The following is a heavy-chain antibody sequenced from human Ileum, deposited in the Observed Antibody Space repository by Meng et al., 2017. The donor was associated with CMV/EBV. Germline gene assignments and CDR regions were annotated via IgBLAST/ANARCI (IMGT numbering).Heavy chain of an antibody. V-gene: IGHV3-7*01. CDR3: ARHVSGTFYNPFDY. Sequence: GESLKISCAASGFTFSTYWMSWVRQAPGKGLEWVANIKQDGSEKYYVDSVKGRFTISRDNAKNSLYLQMNSLRAEDTNVYYCARHVSGTFYNPFDYWGQGTRVTVSS. D-gene: IGHD1-26*01. J-gene: IGHJ4*02. CDR1: GFTFSTYW. CDR2: IKQDGSEK.